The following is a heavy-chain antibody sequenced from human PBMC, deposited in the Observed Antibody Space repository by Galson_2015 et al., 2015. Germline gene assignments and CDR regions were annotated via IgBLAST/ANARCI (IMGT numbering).Heavy chain of an antibody. V-gene: IGHV4-31*03. J-gene: IGHJ5*02. Sequence: TLSLTCTVSGGSISSGGYYWSWIRQHPGKGLEWIGYIYYSGSTYYNPSLKSRVTISVDTSKNQFSLKLSSVTAADTAVYYCARVMPSNWFDPWGQGTLVTVSS. CDR3: ARVMPSNWFDP. CDR2: IYYSGST. D-gene: IGHD2-2*01. CDR1: GGSISSGGYY.